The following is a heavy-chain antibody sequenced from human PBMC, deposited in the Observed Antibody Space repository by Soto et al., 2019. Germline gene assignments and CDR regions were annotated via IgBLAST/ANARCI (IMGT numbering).Heavy chain of an antibody. CDR3: AIGRAARGGINWFDP. V-gene: IGHV4-30-4*01. D-gene: IGHD6-6*01. Sequence: PSETLSLTCTVFDGSISSGDYYWSWIRQPPGKGLEWIGYIYYSGSTYYNPSLKSRVTISVDTSKNQFSLKLSSVTAADTAVYYCAIGRAARGGINWFDPWGQGTLVTSPQ. CDR1: DGSISSGDYY. CDR2: IYYSGST. J-gene: IGHJ5*02.